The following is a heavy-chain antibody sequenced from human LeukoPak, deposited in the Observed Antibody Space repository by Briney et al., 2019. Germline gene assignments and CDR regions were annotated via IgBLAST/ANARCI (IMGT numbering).Heavy chain of an antibody. CDR2: LSYSGNT. CDR1: AGSISSSSYY. Sequence: SETLSLTCTVSAGSISSSSYYWGWIRQPPGKGLEWIGSLSYSGNTYYNPSLRSRVTISVDTSKNQFSLRLSSVTAADTAVYYCAREPNDSSGYYYFDYWGQGTLVTVSS. J-gene: IGHJ4*02. CDR3: AREPNDSSGYYYFDY. D-gene: IGHD3-22*01. V-gene: IGHV4-39*02.